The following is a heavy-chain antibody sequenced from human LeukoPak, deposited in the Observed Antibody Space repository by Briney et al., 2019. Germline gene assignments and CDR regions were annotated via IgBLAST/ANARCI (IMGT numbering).Heavy chain of an antibody. CDR3: AKDYYYGSGSYYAPDRYYFDY. J-gene: IGHJ4*02. CDR2: IRYDGSNK. CDR1: GFTFSSYG. Sequence: GGSLRLSCAASGFTFSSYGMHWVRQAPGKGLEWVAFIRYDGSNKYYADSVKGRFTISRDNSKNTLYLQMNSLRAEDTAVYYCAKDYYYGSGSYYAPDRYYFDYWGQGTMVTVSS. V-gene: IGHV3-30*02. D-gene: IGHD3-10*01.